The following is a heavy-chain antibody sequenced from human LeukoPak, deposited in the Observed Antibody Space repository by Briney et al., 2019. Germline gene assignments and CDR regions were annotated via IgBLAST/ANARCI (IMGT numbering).Heavy chain of an antibody. CDR1: GGSFSGYY. Sequence: SETLSLTCAVYGGSFSGYYWGWIRQPPGRGLEWIGYVYYSGSTNYNPSIKSRITISVDTSRNQFSLQLSSVTAADTAVYYCARIHRYCSGGACYVLDNWGQGTLVAVSS. V-gene: IGHV4-59*01. CDR2: VYYSGST. CDR3: ARIHRYCSGGACYVLDN. J-gene: IGHJ4*02. D-gene: IGHD2-15*01.